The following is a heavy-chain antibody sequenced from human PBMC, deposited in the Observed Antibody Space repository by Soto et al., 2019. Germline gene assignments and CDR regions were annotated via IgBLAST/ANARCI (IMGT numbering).Heavy chain of an antibody. Sequence: GGSLRLSCAASGFTFSSYAMHWVRQAPGKGLEYVSAISSNGGSTYYANSVKGRFTISRDNSKNTLYLQMGSLRAEDMAVYYCARGVNDFWSGYLNNWFDPWGQGTLVTVSS. CDR2: ISSNGGST. CDR3: ARGVNDFWSGYLNNWFDP. J-gene: IGHJ5*02. D-gene: IGHD3-3*01. CDR1: GFTFSSYA. V-gene: IGHV3-64*01.